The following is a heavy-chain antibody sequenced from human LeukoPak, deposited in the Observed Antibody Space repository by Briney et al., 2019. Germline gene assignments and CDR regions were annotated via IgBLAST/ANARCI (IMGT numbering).Heavy chain of an antibody. Sequence: GGSLRLSCAASGFTFSSYGMHWVRQAPGKGLEWVAVIWYDGSNKYYADSVKGRFTISRDNSKNTLYLQMNSLRAEDTAVYYCAKDRNWNFEYFQHWGQGTLVTVSS. CDR1: GFTFSSYG. CDR3: AKDRNWNFEYFQH. J-gene: IGHJ1*01. CDR2: IWYDGSNK. V-gene: IGHV3-33*06. D-gene: IGHD1-7*01.